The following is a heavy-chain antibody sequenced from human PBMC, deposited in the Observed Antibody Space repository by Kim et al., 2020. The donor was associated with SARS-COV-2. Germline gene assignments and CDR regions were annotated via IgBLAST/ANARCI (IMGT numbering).Heavy chain of an antibody. V-gene: IGHV1-2*02. J-gene: IGHJ5*02. D-gene: IGHD3-3*01. CDR3: ARRRTIFGVVISNWFDP. Sequence: ASVKVSCKASGYTFTGYYMHWVRQAPGQGLEWMGWINPNSGGTNYAQKFQGRVTMTRDTSISTAYMELSRLRSDDTAVYYCARRRTIFGVVISNWFDPWGQGTLVTVSS. CDR1: GYTFTGYY. CDR2: INPNSGGT.